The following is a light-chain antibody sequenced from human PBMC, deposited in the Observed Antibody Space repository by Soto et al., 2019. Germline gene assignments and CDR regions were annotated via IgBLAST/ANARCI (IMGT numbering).Light chain of an antibody. V-gene: IGKV1-27*01. CDR3: QKYNSAPRT. CDR2: AAS. Sequence: DIQMTQSPSTLSGSVGDRVTITCRASQTISSWLAWYQQKPGKAPKLLIYAASTLQSGVPSRFSGSGSGTDFTLTISSLQPEDVATYYCQKYNSAPRTCGQGTKGDIK. CDR1: QTISSW. J-gene: IGKJ1*01.